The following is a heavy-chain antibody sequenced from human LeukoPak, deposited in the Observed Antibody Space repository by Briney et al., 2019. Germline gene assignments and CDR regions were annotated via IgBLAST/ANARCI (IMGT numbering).Heavy chain of an antibody. V-gene: IGHV1-69*05. D-gene: IGHD2-21*02. J-gene: IGHJ4*02. Sequence: SVKVSCKASGYIFTGYYMHWVRQAPGQGLEWMGGIIPIFGTANYAQKFQGRVTITTDESTSTAYMELSSLRSEDTAVYYCARSSRCGGDCYFDYWGQGTLVTVSS. CDR1: GYIFTGYY. CDR2: IIPIFGTA. CDR3: ARSSRCGGDCYFDY.